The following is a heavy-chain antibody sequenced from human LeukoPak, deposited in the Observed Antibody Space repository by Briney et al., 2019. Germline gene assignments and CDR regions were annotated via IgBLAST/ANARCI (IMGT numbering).Heavy chain of an antibody. CDR3: ARDYGDYDFWFDP. Sequence: PGGSLRLSCAASGFTFRRYGMHWVRQAPGKGLEWVAVISTDGSEKYYADSVKGRFTVSRDNSKNTLYLQMNSLRAEDTAVYYCARDYGDYDFWFDPWGQGTLVTVSS. D-gene: IGHD4-17*01. J-gene: IGHJ5*02. CDR1: GFTFRRYG. CDR2: ISTDGSEK. V-gene: IGHV3-30*03.